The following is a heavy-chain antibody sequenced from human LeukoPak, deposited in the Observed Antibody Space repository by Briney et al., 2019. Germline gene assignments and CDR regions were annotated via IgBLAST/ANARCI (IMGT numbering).Heavy chain of an antibody. CDR1: GGSISSYY. Sequence: PSETLSLTCTVSGGSISSYYWSWIRQPPGKGLEWIGYIYYSGSTNYNPSLKSRVTISVDTSKNQFSLKLSSVTAADTAVYYCARGDTIFGVVTLFFDYWGQGTLVTVSS. V-gene: IGHV4-59*01. J-gene: IGHJ4*02. CDR3: ARGDTIFGVVTLFFDY. CDR2: IYYSGST. D-gene: IGHD3-3*01.